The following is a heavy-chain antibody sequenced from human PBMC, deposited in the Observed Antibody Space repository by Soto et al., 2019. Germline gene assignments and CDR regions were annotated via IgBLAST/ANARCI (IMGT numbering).Heavy chain of an antibody. D-gene: IGHD3-3*01. CDR3: ARGHYDFWSGSSENYYYGMDV. V-gene: IGHV1-69*13. Sequence: SVKVSCKASGGTFSSYAISWVRQAPGQGLEWMGGIIPIFGTANYTQKFQGRVAITADESTSTAYMELSSLRSEDTAVYYCARGHYDFWSGSSENYYYGMDVWGQGTTVTVSS. J-gene: IGHJ6*02. CDR1: GGTFSSYA. CDR2: IIPIFGTA.